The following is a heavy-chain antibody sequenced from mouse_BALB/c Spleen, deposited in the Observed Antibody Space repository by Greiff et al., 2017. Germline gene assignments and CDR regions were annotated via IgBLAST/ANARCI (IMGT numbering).Heavy chain of an antibody. CDR3: ARSVDGYYYAMDY. CDR1: GFNIKDTY. V-gene: IGHV14-3*02. Sequence: EVKLQESGAELVKPGASVKLSCTASGFNIKDTYMHWVKQRPEQGLEWIGRIDPANGNTKYDPKFQGKATITADTSSNTAYLQLSSLTSEDTAVYYCARSVDGYYYAMDYWGQGTSVTVSS. D-gene: IGHD2-3*01. CDR2: IDPANGNT. J-gene: IGHJ4*01.